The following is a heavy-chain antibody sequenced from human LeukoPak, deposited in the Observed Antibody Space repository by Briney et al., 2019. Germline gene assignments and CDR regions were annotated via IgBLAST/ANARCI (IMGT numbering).Heavy chain of an antibody. J-gene: IGHJ4*02. CDR1: GFTFSSYW. CDR3: AKDMAVAGTGDY. CDR2: ISGSGGST. D-gene: IGHD6-19*01. Sequence: PGGSLRLSCAASGFTFSSYWMSWVRQAPGKGLEWVSAISGSGGSTYYADSVKGRFTISRDNSKNTLYLQMNSLRAEDTAVYYCAKDMAVAGTGDYWGQGTLVTVSS. V-gene: IGHV3-23*01.